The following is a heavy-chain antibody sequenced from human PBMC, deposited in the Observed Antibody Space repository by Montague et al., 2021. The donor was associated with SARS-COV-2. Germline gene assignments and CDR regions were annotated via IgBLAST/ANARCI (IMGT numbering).Heavy chain of an antibody. J-gene: IGHJ6*02. CDR1: GGSISSGSYY. Sequence: SETLSLTCTVSGGSISSGSYYWGWIRQAPGKGLEWIGSIYYSGSTYYNPSLKSRVTISVDTSKNQFSLKLSSVTAADTAVYYCARDPSRQPLLYPIGDYYYGMDVWGQGTTVTVSS. V-gene: IGHV4-39*07. D-gene: IGHD2-2*02. CDR3: ARDPSRQPLLYPIGDYYYGMDV. CDR2: IYYSGST.